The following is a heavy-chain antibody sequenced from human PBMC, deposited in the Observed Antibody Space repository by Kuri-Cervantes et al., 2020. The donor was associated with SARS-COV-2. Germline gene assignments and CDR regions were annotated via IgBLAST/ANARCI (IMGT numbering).Heavy chain of an antibody. Sequence: GESLKISCAASGFTFSSYGMHWVRQAPGKGLEWVAFIRYDGSNKYYADSVKGRFTISRDNSKSTLYLQMNSLRSEDTAVYYCAKELSTGGQGTLVTVSS. CDR1: GFTFSSYG. J-gene: IGHJ4*02. CDR3: AKELST. D-gene: IGHD2-15*01. V-gene: IGHV3-30*02. CDR2: IRYDGSNK.